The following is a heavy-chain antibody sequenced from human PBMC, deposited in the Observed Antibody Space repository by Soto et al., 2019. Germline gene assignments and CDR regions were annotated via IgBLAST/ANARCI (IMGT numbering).Heavy chain of an antibody. Sequence: QVQLQQWGAGLLKPSETLSLTCAVYGGSFSGYYWSWIRQPPGKGLEWIGEINHSGSTNYNPSLKSRVTISGDTSKYQFSLKLSSVTAADTAVYYCARKARSSGWLIYWGQGTLVTVSS. D-gene: IGHD6-19*01. CDR3: ARKARSSGWLIY. CDR1: GGSFSGYY. V-gene: IGHV4-34*01. CDR2: INHSGST. J-gene: IGHJ4*02.